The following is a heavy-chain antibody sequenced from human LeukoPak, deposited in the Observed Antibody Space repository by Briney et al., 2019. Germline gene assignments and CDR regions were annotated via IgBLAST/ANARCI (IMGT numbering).Heavy chain of an antibody. Sequence: GGSLRLSCAASRFTFSAYDMNWVRQAPGKGLKWLSYISSSSTTKYHADSVKGRFTISRDNTKNSLYLQMNSLRAEDTGVYYCASARYCGSTSCTTGFFDDWGQGTLVTVSS. CDR3: ASARYCGSTSCTTGFFDD. CDR1: RFTFSAYD. V-gene: IGHV3-48*04. J-gene: IGHJ4*02. CDR2: ISSSSTTK. D-gene: IGHD2-2*01.